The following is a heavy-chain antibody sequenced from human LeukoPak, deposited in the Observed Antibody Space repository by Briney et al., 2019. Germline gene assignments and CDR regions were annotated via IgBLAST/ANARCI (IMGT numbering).Heavy chain of an antibody. CDR3: ASYKWMVGEFDP. V-gene: IGHV1-69*06. D-gene: IGHD1-1*01. CDR2: IIPIFGTA. CDR1: GGTFSSYA. Sequence: GASVKVSCKASGGTFSSYAISWVRQAPGQGLEWMGGIIPIFGTANYAQKFQGRVTITADKSTSTAYMEMSSLRSEDTAVYYCASYKWMVGEFDPWGQGTLVTVSS. J-gene: IGHJ5*02.